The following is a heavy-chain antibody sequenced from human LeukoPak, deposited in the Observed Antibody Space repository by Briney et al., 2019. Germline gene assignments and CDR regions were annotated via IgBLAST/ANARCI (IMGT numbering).Heavy chain of an antibody. D-gene: IGHD3-10*01. CDR3: ARGFFYGSGSYSPYYDYYMDV. J-gene: IGHJ6*03. V-gene: IGHV4-34*01. CDR1: GGSFSVYY. Sequence: SETLSLTCAVYGGSFSVYYWNWIRQPPGKGLEWIGEINHSGSTNYNPSLKSRVTISVDTSKNQFSLKLSSVTAADTAVYYCARGFFYGSGSYSPYYDYYMDVWGKGTTVTVSS. CDR2: INHSGST.